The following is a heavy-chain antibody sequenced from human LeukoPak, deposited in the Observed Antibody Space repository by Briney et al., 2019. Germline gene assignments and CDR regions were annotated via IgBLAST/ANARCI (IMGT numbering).Heavy chain of an antibody. Sequence: GRSLRLSCAASGFTVSSNYMSWVRQAPGKGLEWVSVIYSGGSTYYADSVKGRFTISRDNSKNTLYLQMNSLRAEDTAVYYCARAATVTTGFDYWGQGTLVTVSS. D-gene: IGHD4-17*01. V-gene: IGHV3-66*01. CDR1: GFTVSSNY. CDR3: ARAATVTTGFDY. J-gene: IGHJ4*02. CDR2: IYSGGST.